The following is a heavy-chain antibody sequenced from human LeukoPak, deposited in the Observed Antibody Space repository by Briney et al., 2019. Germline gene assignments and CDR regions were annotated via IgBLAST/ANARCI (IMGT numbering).Heavy chain of an antibody. CDR1: GYTFTGYY. CDR3: ARSSSGWYPHDAFDI. J-gene: IGHJ3*02. V-gene: IGHV1-2*02. D-gene: IGHD6-19*01. Sequence: ASVKVSCKASGYTFTGYYMHWVRQAPGQGLEWMGWINPNSGGTNYAQKFQGRVTMTRDTSISTAYMELSRLRSDDTAVYYCARSSSGWYPHDAFDIWGQGTMVTVSS. CDR2: INPNSGGT.